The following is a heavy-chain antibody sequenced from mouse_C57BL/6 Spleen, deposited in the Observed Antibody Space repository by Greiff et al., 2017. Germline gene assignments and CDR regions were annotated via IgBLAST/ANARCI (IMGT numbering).Heavy chain of an antibody. J-gene: IGHJ3*01. D-gene: IGHD2-1*01. Sequence: QVQLQQSGTELVKPGASVKLSCKASGYTFTSYWMHWVKQRPGQGLEWIGNINPSNGGTNYNEKFKGKATLTVDKSSSTAYMQLSSLTSEDSAVYYCARGGIYYGNYGGFADWGQGTLVTVSA. CDR2: INPSNGGT. V-gene: IGHV1-53*01. CDR3: ARGGIYYGNYGGFAD. CDR1: GYTFTSYW.